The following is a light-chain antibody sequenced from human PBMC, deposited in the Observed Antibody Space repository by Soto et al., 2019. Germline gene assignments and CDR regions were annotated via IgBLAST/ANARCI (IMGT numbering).Light chain of an antibody. V-gene: IGKV1-13*02. J-gene: IGKJ3*01. CDR1: QDISNY. CDR2: LAS. Sequence: AIQLTQSPSSLSASVGDRVTVTCRASQDISNYLAWYQQSPGRAPKLLIYLASTLESGVPSRFSGSGSGTDFTLTISSLQPEDLATYYCQNYNWPPFTFGPGTKVDIK. CDR3: QNYNWPPFT.